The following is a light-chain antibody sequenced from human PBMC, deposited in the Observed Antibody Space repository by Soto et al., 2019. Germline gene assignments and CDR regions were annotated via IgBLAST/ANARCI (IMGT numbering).Light chain of an antibody. CDR1: QDISNY. V-gene: IGKV1-12*01. Sequence: IQMTQSTSSLSASVGDRVTITCPASQDISNYLNWYQQKPGKAPKLLIFAASSLQSGVPSRFSGSGSGTDFTLTISSLQPEDFATYYCQQANSFPITFGQGARLE. CDR3: QQANSFPIT. CDR2: AAS. J-gene: IGKJ5*01.